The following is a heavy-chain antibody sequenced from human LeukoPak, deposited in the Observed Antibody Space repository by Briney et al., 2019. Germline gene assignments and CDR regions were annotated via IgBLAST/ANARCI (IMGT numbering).Heavy chain of an antibody. J-gene: IGHJ5*02. CDR1: GFTFSSYW. V-gene: IGHV3-7*01. Sequence: PGGSLRLSCAASGFTFSSYWMSWVRQAPGKGLEWVANIKQDGSEKYYVDSVKGRFTIPRDNAKNSLYLQMNSLRAEDTAVYYCARDRVLEDFWSGSFLFDPWGQGTLVTVSS. CDR2: IKQDGSEK. CDR3: ARDRVLEDFWSGSFLFDP. D-gene: IGHD3-3*01.